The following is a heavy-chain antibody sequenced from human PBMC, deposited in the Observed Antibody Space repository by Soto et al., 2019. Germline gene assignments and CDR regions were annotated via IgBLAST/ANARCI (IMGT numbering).Heavy chain of an antibody. CDR1: GFTFSSYA. D-gene: IGHD2-21*01. CDR2: ISGSGGST. Sequence: HPGGSLRLSCAASGFTFSSYAMSWVRQAPGKGLEWVSAISGSGGSTYYADSVKGRFTISRDNSKNTLYLQMNSLRAEDTAVYYCAKRLEYSGWFDPWGQGTLVTVSS. J-gene: IGHJ5*02. CDR3: AKRLEYSGWFDP. V-gene: IGHV3-23*01.